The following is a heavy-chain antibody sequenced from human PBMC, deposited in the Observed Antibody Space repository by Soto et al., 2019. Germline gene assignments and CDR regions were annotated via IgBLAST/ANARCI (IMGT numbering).Heavy chain of an antibody. J-gene: IGHJ6*02. V-gene: IGHV1-18*01. Sequence: ASVKVSCKASGYTFTSYGISWVRQAPGQGLEWMGWISAYNGNTNYAQKFQGRVTITADKSTSTAYMELSSLRSEDTAVYYCVRGLGSYCSSTSCRYYYYGMDVWGQGTTVTVSS. CDR2: ISAYNGNT. CDR1: GYTFTSYG. CDR3: VRGLGSYCSSTSCRYYYYGMDV. D-gene: IGHD2-2*01.